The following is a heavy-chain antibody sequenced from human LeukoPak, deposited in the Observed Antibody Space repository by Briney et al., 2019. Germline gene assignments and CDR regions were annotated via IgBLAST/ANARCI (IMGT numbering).Heavy chain of an antibody. CDR3: AICNYDTSAYYSPFDY. CDR1: GYSFTNYW. J-gene: IGHJ4*02. CDR2: IYPGDSDT. Sequence: GESLKISCKCSGYSFTNYWIGWVRQMPGKGLEWVGIIYPGDSDTRYSPSFQGQVTISADKSITTAYLQWSSLKASDTAMYYCAICNYDTSAYYSPFDYWGQGTLVTVSS. V-gene: IGHV5-51*01. D-gene: IGHD3-22*01.